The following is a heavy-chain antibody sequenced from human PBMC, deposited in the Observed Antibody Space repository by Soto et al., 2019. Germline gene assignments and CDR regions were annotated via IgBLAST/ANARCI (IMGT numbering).Heavy chain of an antibody. V-gene: IGHV1-2*04. CDR3: AREIYGDSFYYFDY. D-gene: IGHD4-17*01. CDR2: INPNSGGT. CDR1: GYTFTGYY. Sequence: GASVKVSCKASGYTFTGYYMHWVRQAPGQGLEWMGWINPNSGGTNYAQKFQGWVTMTRDTSISTAYMELNSLRAEDTAVYYCAREIYGDSFYYFDYWGQGTLVTVSS. J-gene: IGHJ4*02.